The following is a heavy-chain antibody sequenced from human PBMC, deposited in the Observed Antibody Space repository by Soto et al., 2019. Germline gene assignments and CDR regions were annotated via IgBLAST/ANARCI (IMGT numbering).Heavy chain of an antibody. D-gene: IGHD3-3*01. CDR2: ISAYNAST. Sequence: ASVKVSCKASGYTFTSYGISWVRQAPGQGLEWMGWISAYNASTNYAQKLQGRVTMTTDTSTSTAYMELRSLRPDDTAVYYCARDRSGEPWYFDYWGQGTLVTVSS. CDR3: ARDRSGEPWYFDY. V-gene: IGHV1-18*01. CDR1: GYTFTSYG. J-gene: IGHJ4*02.